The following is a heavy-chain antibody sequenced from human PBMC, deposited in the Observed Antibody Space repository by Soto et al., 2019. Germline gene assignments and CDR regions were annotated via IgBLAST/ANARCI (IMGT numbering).Heavy chain of an antibody. D-gene: IGHD4-17*01. J-gene: IGHJ4*02. CDR2: ISYDGSNN. CDR3: AKGDTTVTTY. Sequence: QVQLVESGGGVVQPGRSLRLSRAASGFTFSSYGMHWVRQAPGKGLEWVAVISYDGSNNYYADSVKGRFTISRDNSKNTLYLQMNSLRAEDTAVYYCAKGDTTVTTYWGQGTLVTVSS. CDR1: GFTFSSYG. V-gene: IGHV3-30*18.